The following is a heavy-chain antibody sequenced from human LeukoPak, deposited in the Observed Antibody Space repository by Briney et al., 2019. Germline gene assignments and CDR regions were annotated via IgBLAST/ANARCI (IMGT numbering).Heavy chain of an antibody. J-gene: IGHJ4*02. CDR3: AKDGSGWYSYFDY. CDR1: GFTFITYA. D-gene: IGHD6-19*01. V-gene: IGHV3-23*01. CDR2: ISGSGGST. Sequence: GGSLRLSCAASGFTFITYAMSWVRQAPGKGLEWVSTISGSGGSTYYADSVKGRFTISRDNSKNTLYLQMNSLRAEDTAVYYCAKDGSGWYSYFDYWGQGTLVTVSS.